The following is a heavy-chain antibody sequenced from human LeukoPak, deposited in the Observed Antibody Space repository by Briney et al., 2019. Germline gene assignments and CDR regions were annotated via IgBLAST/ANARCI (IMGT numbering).Heavy chain of an antibody. V-gene: IGHV3-30-3*01. CDR1: GFTFSTYA. CDR2: ISYDGSNK. D-gene: IGHD3-10*01. CDR3: AKDLGDYGSGSYYCMDV. J-gene: IGHJ6*03. Sequence: GGSLRLPCAVSGFTFSTYAMHWVRQTPGKGLEWVAVISYDGSNKYYADSVKGRFTISRDNSKNTLYLQMNSLRAEGTAVYYCAKDLGDYGSGSYYCMDVWGKGTTVTVSS.